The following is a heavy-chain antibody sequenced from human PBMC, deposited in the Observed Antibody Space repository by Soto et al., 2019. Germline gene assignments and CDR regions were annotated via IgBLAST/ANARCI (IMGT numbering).Heavy chain of an antibody. V-gene: IGHV3-11*01. J-gene: IGHJ6*03. CDR1: GFTFSDYY. D-gene: IGHD2-2*01. CDR3: ASGQDTSSSPYYYYYYMDV. CDR2: ISSSGSTI. Sequence: GGSLRLSCAASGFTFSDYYMSWIRQAPGKGLEWVSYISSSGSTIYYADSVKGRFTISRDNAKNSLYLQMNSLRAEDTAVYYCASGQDTSSSPYYYYYYMDVWGKGTTVTVSS.